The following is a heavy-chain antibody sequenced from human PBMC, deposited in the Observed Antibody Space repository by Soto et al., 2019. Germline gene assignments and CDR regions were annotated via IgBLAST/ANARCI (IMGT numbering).Heavy chain of an antibody. CDR1: GFTFSSYG. V-gene: IGHV3-30*18. J-gene: IGHJ4*02. D-gene: IGHD3-3*01. CDR3: AKGAIILFSYYFDY. CDR2: ISYDGSNK. Sequence: GGSLRLSCAASGFTFSSYGMHWVRQAPGKGLEWVAVISYDGSNKYYADSVKGRFTISRDNSKNTLYLQMNSLRAEDTAVYYCAKGAIILFSYYFDYWGQGTLVTVSS.